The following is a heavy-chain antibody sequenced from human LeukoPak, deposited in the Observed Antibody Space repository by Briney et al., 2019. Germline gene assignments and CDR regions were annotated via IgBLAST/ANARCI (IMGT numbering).Heavy chain of an antibody. Sequence: SETLSLTCTVSGGSISSSSYYWGWIRQPPGKGLEWIGSIYYSGSTYYNPSLKSRVTISVDTSKNQFSLKLSSVTAADTAVYYCARSRAGGYDAFDIWGQGTMVTVSS. V-gene: IGHV4-39*01. D-gene: IGHD6-25*01. CDR2: IYYSGST. CDR1: GGSISSSSYY. CDR3: ARSRAGGYDAFDI. J-gene: IGHJ3*02.